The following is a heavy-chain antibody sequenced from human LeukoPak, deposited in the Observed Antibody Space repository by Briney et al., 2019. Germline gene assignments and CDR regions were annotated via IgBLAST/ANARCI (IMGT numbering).Heavy chain of an antibody. D-gene: IGHD3-10*01. CDR3: ARGTSYYYGSGRPRSPSYAEYFQH. V-gene: IGHV4-34*01. J-gene: IGHJ1*01. CDR2: INHSGST. Sequence: SETLSLTCTVSGGSISSYYWSWIRQPPGKGLEWIGEINHSGSTNYNPSLKSRVTISVDTSKNQFSLKLSSVTAADTAVYYCARGTSYYYGSGRPRSPSYAEYFQHWGQGTLVTVSS. CDR1: GGSISSYY.